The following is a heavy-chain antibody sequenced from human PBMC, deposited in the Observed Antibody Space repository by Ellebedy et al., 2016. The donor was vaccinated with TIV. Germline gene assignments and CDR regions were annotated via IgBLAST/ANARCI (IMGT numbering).Heavy chain of an antibody. CDR2: ISYDGSNK. CDR3: AKDGVSGYCSGGSCTGGMDV. CDR1: GLTFSNYA. D-gene: IGHD2-15*01. Sequence: GESLKISXTVSGLTFSNYAMSWVRQAPGKGLEWVAVISYDGSNKYYADSVKGRFTISRDNSKNTLYLQMNSLRAEDTAVYYCAKDGVSGYCSGGSCTGGMDVWGQGTTVTVSS. V-gene: IGHV3-30-3*01. J-gene: IGHJ6*02.